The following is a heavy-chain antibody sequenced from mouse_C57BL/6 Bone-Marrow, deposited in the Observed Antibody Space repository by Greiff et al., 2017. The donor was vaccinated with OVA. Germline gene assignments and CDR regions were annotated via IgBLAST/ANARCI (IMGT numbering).Heavy chain of an antibody. V-gene: IGHV5-4*01. D-gene: IGHD2-4*01. Sequence: EVQGVESGGGLVKPGGSLKLSCAASGFTFSSYAMSWVRQTPDKRLEWVATISDGGSYTYYPDNVKGRFTISRDNAKNNLYLQMSHLKSEDTAMYYCARAPYDYAWFAYWGQGTLVTVSA. CDR1: GFTFSSYA. CDR2: ISDGGSYT. J-gene: IGHJ3*01. CDR3: ARAPYDYAWFAY.